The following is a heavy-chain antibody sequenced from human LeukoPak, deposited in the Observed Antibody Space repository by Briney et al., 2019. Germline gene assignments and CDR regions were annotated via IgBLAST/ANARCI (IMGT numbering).Heavy chain of an antibody. CDR1: GYTFTSYG. D-gene: IGHD3-3*01. Sequence: ASVKVSCKASGYTFTSYGISWVRQAPGQGLEWMGWNSAYNGNTNYAQKLQGRVTMTTDTSTSTAYMELRSLRSDDTAVYYCARVSIDFGDSHFDYWGQGTLVTVSS. CDR2: NSAYNGNT. V-gene: IGHV1-18*01. CDR3: ARVSIDFGDSHFDY. J-gene: IGHJ4*02.